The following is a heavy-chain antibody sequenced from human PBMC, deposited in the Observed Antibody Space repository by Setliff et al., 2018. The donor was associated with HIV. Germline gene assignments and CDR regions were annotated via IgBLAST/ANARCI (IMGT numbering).Heavy chain of an antibody. J-gene: IGHJ5*02. V-gene: IGHV4-4*07. CDR2: VLTSGNT. CDR1: GGSMSSYY. Sequence: SETLSLTCTVSGGSMSSYYWSWIRQPAGKGLEWIGRVLTSGNTHYNPSLRSRVTISLDTSRNQISLTMTSVTAADTAVYYCARDGFPDSTWRPTDLWGQGTLVTVSS. CDR3: ARDGFPDSTWRPTDL. D-gene: IGHD6-13*01.